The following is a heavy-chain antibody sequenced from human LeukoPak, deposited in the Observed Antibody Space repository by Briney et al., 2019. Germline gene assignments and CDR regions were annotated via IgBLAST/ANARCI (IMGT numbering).Heavy chain of an antibody. Sequence: GGSLRLSCAASGFTFSDYYMSWIRQAPGKGLERVSYISSSSGYTNYADSVKGRFTISGDNAKNSLYLQMNSLRAEDTAVYYCARVEQLWSLFDYWGQGTLVTVSS. V-gene: IGHV3-11*06. CDR1: GFTFSDYY. J-gene: IGHJ4*02. D-gene: IGHD5-18*01. CDR3: ARVEQLWSLFDY. CDR2: ISSSSGYT.